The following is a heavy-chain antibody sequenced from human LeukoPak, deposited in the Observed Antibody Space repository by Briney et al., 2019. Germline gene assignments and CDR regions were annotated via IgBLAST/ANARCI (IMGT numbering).Heavy chain of an antibody. V-gene: IGHV4-34*01. CDR3: ARTLFLRAAGNWFDP. D-gene: IGHD6-13*01. CDR2: INHSGST. Sequence: SETLSLTCAVYGGSFSGYYWSWIRQPPGKGLEWIGEINHSGSTNYNPSLKSRVTISVDTSKNQFSLKLSSVTAADTAVYYCARTLFLRAAGNWFDPWGQGTLVTVSS. J-gene: IGHJ5*02. CDR1: GGSFSGYY.